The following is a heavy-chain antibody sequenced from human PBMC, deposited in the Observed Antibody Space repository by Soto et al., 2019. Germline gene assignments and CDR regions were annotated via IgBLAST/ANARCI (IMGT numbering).Heavy chain of an antibody. J-gene: IGHJ4*02. CDR2: IIRIFGTA. D-gene: IGHD3-22*01. CDR1: EGTFSRHA. V-gene: IGHV1-69*01. Sequence: QVQLVQSGAEVRKPGSSVKVSCTASEGTFSRHAISWVGQAPGQGLEWMGGIIRIFGTANHAQKFQGRVTIIADESTSPVYVEVSSLRSEDTVMYCCARGWVYLSNDCYYAYLGQGTLVIVSS. CDR3: ARGWVYLSNDCYYAY.